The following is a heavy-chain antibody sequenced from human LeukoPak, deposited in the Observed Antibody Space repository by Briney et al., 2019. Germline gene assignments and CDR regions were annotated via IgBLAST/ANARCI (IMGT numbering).Heavy chain of an antibody. Sequence: SETLSLTCTVSGGSIISYYWSWIRQPPGKGLEWIGSIYYSGSTYYNPSLKSRVTISVDTSKNQFSLKLSSVTAADTAVYYCARQTSLVGATNYWGQGTLVTVSS. CDR1: GGSIISYY. V-gene: IGHV4-59*05. CDR2: IYYSGST. CDR3: ARQTSLVGATNY. J-gene: IGHJ4*02. D-gene: IGHD1-26*01.